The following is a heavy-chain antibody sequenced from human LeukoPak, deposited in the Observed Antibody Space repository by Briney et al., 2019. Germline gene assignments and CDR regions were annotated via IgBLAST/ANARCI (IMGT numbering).Heavy chain of an antibody. CDR2: IIPIFGTA. Sequence: SVKVSCKASGGTFSSYAISWVRQAPGQGLEWMGRIIPIFGTANYAQKFQGRVTITADESTSTAYMELSSLRAEDTAVYYCAKAEGYCSGTWCFRWFDWWGQGTLVTVSS. V-gene: IGHV1-69*13. J-gene: IGHJ4*02. CDR1: GGTFSSYA. D-gene: IGHD2-15*01. CDR3: AKAEGYCSGTWCFRWFDW.